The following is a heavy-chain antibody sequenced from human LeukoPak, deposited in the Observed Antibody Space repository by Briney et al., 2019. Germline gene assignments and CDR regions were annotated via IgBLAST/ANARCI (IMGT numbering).Heavy chain of an antibody. V-gene: IGHV1-46*01. CDR1: GYTVTSYY. J-gene: IGHJ6*02. CDR2: LNPSGGSS. D-gene: IGHD5-24*01. CDR3: ASVYKHGMDV. Sequence: ASVKVSCKASGYTVTSYYMHWVRQAPGQGLEWMAILNPSGGSSNYAQKFQGRATLTRTTSTGTVYMELSSLRSEDTAVYYCASVYKHGMDVWGQGTTVIVSS.